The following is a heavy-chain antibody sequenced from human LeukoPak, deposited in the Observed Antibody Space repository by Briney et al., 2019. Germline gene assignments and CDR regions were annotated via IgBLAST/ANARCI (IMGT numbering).Heavy chain of an antibody. V-gene: IGHV3-30*02. CDR2: IWPDGSKK. CDR1: GFTFSTYA. J-gene: IGHJ4*02. CDR3: AKISSSAESNFDY. D-gene: IGHD6-25*01. Sequence: PGGSLRLSCAASGFTFSTYAMHWVRQAPGKGLEWVAFIWPDGSKKYYADSVKGRFAISRENSKNTVYLQMNDLRPEHTALYFCAKISSSAESNFDYRGQGTLLTVSS.